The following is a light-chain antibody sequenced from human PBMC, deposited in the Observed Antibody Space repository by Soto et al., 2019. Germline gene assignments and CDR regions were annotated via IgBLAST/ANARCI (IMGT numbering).Light chain of an antibody. J-gene: IGLJ2*01. CDR3: SSFTTSRTVV. CDR2: DVS. V-gene: IGLV2-14*01. Sequence: QSALTQPASVSGSPGQSITISCTGTSSDIGAYNYVSWYQQHPGKAPKLMIYDVSTRPSGVSNRFSGSKSGNTASLTISGLQAEDEADYYCSSFTTSRTVVFGGGTKVTVL. CDR1: SSDIGAYNY.